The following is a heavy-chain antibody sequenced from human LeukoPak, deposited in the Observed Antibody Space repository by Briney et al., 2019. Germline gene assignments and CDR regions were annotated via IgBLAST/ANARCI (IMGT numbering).Heavy chain of an antibody. Sequence: GSLRLSCAASGFIFSSYVMGWVRQAPGKGLEWVSAISGSGGSTYYADSVKGRFTISRDNSKNTLYLQMNSLRAEDTAVYYCAKGGTVTTGYYYYMDVWGKGTTVTVSS. CDR2: ISGSGGST. D-gene: IGHD4-11*01. V-gene: IGHV3-23*01. J-gene: IGHJ6*03. CDR1: GFIFSSYV. CDR3: AKGGTVTTGYYYYMDV.